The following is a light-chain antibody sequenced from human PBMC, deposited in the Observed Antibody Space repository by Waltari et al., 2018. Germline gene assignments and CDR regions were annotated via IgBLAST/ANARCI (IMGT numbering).Light chain of an antibody. CDR1: SSDVGFYNL. V-gene: IGLV2-23*02. CDR3: CSEEGRNIWV. J-gene: IGLJ3*02. CDR2: EVI. Sequence: QSALTHPASVSGSPGQSHTISCTGTSSDVGFYNLSSWYQQHPGKAPELVVYEVISRPSGVSNRFAGSKSGNTASLTITGLQAEDEADYYGCSEEGRNIWVFGGGTKLTVL.